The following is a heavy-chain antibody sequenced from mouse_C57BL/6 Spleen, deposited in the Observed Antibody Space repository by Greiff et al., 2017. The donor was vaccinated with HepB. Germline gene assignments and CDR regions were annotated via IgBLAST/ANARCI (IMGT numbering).Heavy chain of an antibody. CDR3: ARSFTTVVATRAY. Sequence: QVQLQQPGAELVQPGASVKLSCKASGYTFTSYWMHWVKQRPGQGLEWIGMIHPNSGSTNYNEKFKGKATLTVDKSSSTAYMQLSSLTSEDSAVYYCARSFTTVVATRAYWGQGTLVTVSA. D-gene: IGHD1-1*01. CDR2: IHPNSGST. CDR1: GYTFTSYW. V-gene: IGHV1-64*01. J-gene: IGHJ3*01.